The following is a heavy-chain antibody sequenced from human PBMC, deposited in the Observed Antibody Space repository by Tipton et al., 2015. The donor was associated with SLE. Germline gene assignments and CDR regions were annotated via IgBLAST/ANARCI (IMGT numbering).Heavy chain of an antibody. J-gene: IGHJ4*02. CDR1: GGSVSSGSYY. CDR3: ARSPGQLDH. V-gene: IGHV4-30-4*02. D-gene: IGHD1-1*01. Sequence: LSLTCTVSGGSVSSGSYYWSWIRQPPGKGLEWIGYIYYSGSTYYNPSLKSRVTISVDTSKNQFSLKLSSVTAANTAVYYCARSPGQLDHWGQGTLVTFSS. CDR2: IYYSGST.